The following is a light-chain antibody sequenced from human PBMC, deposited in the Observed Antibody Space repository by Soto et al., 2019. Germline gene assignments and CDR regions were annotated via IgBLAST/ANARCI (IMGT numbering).Light chain of an antibody. CDR2: GAS. CDR3: HQYNNWPRT. Sequence: EVAVTQSPATLSVSPGERVTLSCRASQSVSSNLAWYQQKPGRAPRLLIYGASTRATGIPARFSGSGSGTEFTLTISSLQSEDFAVYYCHQYNNWPRTFGRGTKVETK. CDR1: QSVSSN. J-gene: IGKJ1*01. V-gene: IGKV3-15*01.